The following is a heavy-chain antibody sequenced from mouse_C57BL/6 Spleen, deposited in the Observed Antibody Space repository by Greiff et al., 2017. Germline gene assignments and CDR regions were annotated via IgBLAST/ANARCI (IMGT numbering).Heavy chain of an antibody. J-gene: IGHJ2*01. CDR2: IDPSDSET. Sequence: QVQLQQPGAELVRPGSSVKLSCKASGYTFTSYWMHWVKQRPIQGLEWIGNIDPSDSETHYNQKFKDKATLTVDKSSSTAYMQLSSLTSEDSAVFYCARSGRLRNLYYFDYWGHGPTLSVSS. D-gene: IGHD2-1*01. V-gene: IGHV1-52*01. CDR3: ARSGRLRNLYYFDY. CDR1: GYTFTSYW.